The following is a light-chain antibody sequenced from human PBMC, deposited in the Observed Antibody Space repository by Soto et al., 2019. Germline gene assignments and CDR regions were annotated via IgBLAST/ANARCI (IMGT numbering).Light chain of an antibody. CDR1: QSVSSSY. J-gene: IGKJ1*01. V-gene: IGKV3-20*01. CDR3: HQYGKSPWT. Sequence: EIVLTQSPGTLSLSPGKRATISCRASQSVSSSYLAWYQQKPGQTPRLLIHGVSSRATGIPDRFSGSGSGTDFTLTISRLEPEDFAVYYCHQYGKSPWTFGQGTKVEIK. CDR2: GVS.